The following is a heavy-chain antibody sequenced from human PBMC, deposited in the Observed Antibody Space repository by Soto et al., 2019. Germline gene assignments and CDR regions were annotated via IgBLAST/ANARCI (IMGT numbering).Heavy chain of an antibody. V-gene: IGHV3-11*06. D-gene: IGHD1-7*01. Sequence: PGGSLRLSCAASGFTFSDYYMSWIRQAPGKGLEWVSSISGTSDYIDYADSVKGRFTVSRDNVKNSLYLQTNSLRDEDTAVYYFVRGSDGTTDNYYRGQRTPVPVSS. CDR2: ISGTSDYI. CDR1: GFTFSDYY. CDR3: VRGSDGTTDNYY. J-gene: IGHJ4*01.